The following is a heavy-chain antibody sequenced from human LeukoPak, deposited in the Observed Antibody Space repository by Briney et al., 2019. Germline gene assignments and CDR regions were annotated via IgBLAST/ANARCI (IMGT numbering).Heavy chain of an antibody. V-gene: IGHV3-30*02. CDR2: IESDESIR. J-gene: IGHJ5*02. Sequence: GGSLRLSCAASGLTFRRYGMHWVRQTPGKGLEWVAFIESDESIRQYADLVKGRFTISRDNSKNMLYLQMNGLTTEDTAMYYCTKNAGRREGWFDPWGQGTLVTVSS. D-gene: IGHD1-26*01. CDR3: TKNAGRREGWFDP. CDR1: GLTFRRYG.